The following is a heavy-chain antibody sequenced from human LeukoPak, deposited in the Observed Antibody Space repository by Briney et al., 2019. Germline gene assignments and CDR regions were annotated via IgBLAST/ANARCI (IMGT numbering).Heavy chain of an antibody. D-gene: IGHD3-9*01. J-gene: IGHJ3*02. CDR3: AKVRYFGPSAFDI. V-gene: IGHV3-74*01. CDR2: IRTDGSGA. Sequence: PGGSRRLSCAASGFTFSTYWMHWVRQSPGKGLLWVSGIRTDGSGARYADSVKDRFSISRDNAKNTLYLQMNSLRAEDTAVYYCAKVRYFGPSAFDIWGQGTMVTVSS. CDR1: GFTFSTYW.